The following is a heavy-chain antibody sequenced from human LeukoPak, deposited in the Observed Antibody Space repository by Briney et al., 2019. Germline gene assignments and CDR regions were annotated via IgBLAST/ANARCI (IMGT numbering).Heavy chain of an antibody. Sequence: PSETLTLTYAVYGGSFSGYYWSWIRQPPGKGLEWIGEINHRGSTNYNPSLKSRVTISVDTSKNQFSLKLSSVTAADTAVYYCARDVFKGAFDIWGQGTMVTVSS. CDR2: INHRGST. J-gene: IGHJ3*02. D-gene: IGHD3-10*02. V-gene: IGHV4-34*01. CDR3: ARDVFKGAFDI. CDR1: GGSFSGYY.